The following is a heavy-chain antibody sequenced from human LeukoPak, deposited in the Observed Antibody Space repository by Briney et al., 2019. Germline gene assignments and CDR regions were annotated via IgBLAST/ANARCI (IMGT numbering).Heavy chain of an antibody. CDR2: ITDSGRSS. J-gene: IGHJ4*02. Sequence: GGSLRLSCAFSGYTLNNYAMRWVRHAPGKRLEWISGITDSGRSSYSADSVRGRFTISRDKSKNTLYLQMNSLRAEDTALYFCAKDGGGNCYDPIDYWGQGILVTVSS. CDR3: AKDGGGNCYDPIDY. D-gene: IGHD2-21*01. CDR1: GYTLNNYA. V-gene: IGHV3-23*01.